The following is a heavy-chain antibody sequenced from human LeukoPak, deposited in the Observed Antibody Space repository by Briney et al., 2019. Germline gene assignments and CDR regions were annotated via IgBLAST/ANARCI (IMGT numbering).Heavy chain of an antibody. CDR2: SNAGNGNT. J-gene: IGHJ4*02. V-gene: IGHV1-3*02. D-gene: IGHD3-9*01. Sequence: RASVKVSCKASGYTFTSYAMHWVRQAPGQRLEWMGWSNAGNGNTKYSQEFQGRVTMTTDTSTSTVYMELSSLRSEDTAVYYCARDLRYLGIDYWGQGTLVTVSS. CDR3: ARDLRYLGIDY. CDR1: GYTFTSYA.